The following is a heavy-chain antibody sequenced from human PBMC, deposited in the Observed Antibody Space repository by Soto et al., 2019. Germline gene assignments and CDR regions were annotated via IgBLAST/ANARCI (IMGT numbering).Heavy chain of an antibody. Sequence: EVQLVESGGGLIQPGGSLRLSCAASGFTVSSKYMSWVRQAPGKGLEWVSVIYSGGSTYYADSVKGRFTISRDNSKNTLYLQMNSLRAEDTAVYYCARYYSGSGSPFDYRGQGTLVTVSS. CDR3: ARYYSGSGSPFDY. D-gene: IGHD3-10*01. CDR1: GFTVSSKY. V-gene: IGHV3-53*01. J-gene: IGHJ4*02. CDR2: IYSGGST.